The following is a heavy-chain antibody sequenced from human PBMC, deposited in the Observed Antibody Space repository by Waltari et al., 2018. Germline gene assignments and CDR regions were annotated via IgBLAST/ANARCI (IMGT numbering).Heavy chain of an antibody. D-gene: IGHD3-3*01. CDR3: ARVHYDFWSGYYI. CDR1: GYPFSDSD. Sequence: QMQLVQSGAEVKKPGAAVRVSCKASGYPFSDSDINWVRQATGHGLEWRGWINPKSGNTVSAQNFQDRVTITRDPSTSTVYMELSSLRSDDAAVYYCARVHYDFWSGYYIWGQGTLVTVPS. V-gene: IGHV1-8*02. J-gene: IGHJ4*02. CDR2: INPKSGNT.